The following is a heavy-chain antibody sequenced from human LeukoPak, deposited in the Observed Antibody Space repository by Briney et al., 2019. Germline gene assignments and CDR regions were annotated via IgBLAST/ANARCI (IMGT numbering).Heavy chain of an antibody. J-gene: IGHJ4*02. V-gene: IGHV4-61*01. Sequence: SETLSLTCTVSGGSISSSSYYWSWIRQPPGKGLEWIGYIYYSGRTNYNPSLKSRVTISVDTSKNQFSLKLSSVTAADTAVYYCARQRESSRDGYNYARGPFDYWGQGTLVTVSS. CDR1: GGSISSSSYY. CDR2: IYYSGRT. D-gene: IGHD5-24*01. CDR3: ARQRESSRDGYNYARGPFDY.